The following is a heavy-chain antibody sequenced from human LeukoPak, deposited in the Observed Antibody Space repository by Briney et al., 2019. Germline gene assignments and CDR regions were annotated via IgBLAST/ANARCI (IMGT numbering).Heavy chain of an antibody. CDR1: GYTFTSYA. CDR3: ARGAEDIVVVPAAITNWFDP. V-gene: IGHV1-3*01. CDR2: INAGNGNT. J-gene: IGHJ5*02. D-gene: IGHD2-2*01. Sequence: ASVKDSCKASGYTFTSYAMHWVRQAPGQRREWMGWINAGNGNTKYSQKFQGRVTITRDTSASTAYMELSSLRSEDTAVYYCARGAEDIVVVPAAITNWFDPWGQGTLVTVSS.